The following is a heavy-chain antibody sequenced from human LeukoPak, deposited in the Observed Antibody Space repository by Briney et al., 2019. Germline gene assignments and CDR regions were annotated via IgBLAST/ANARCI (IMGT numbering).Heavy chain of an antibody. V-gene: IGHV1-8*01. J-gene: IGHJ4*02. CDR2: MNPNSGNT. Sequence: ASVKVSCKASGYTFTSYDINWVRQATGQGLEWMGWMNPNSGNTGYAQKFQGRVAMTRNTSISTAYMELSSLRSEDTAVYYCARGLGNDGIFDYWGQGTLVTVSS. CDR1: GYTFTSYD. D-gene: IGHD1-1*01. CDR3: ARGLGNDGIFDY.